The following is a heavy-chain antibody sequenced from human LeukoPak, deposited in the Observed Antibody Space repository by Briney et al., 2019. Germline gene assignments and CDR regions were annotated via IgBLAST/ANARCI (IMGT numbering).Heavy chain of an antibody. Sequence: SETLSLTCTVSGGSINSFYWSWLRQPPGGGREWIGYIYYSGTTNYNPSLNSRVTISVDASKTQFSLWLSSVTAADTAVYYCARLARLTLIRGVTGYHSLDVWGKGTKVTVSS. J-gene: IGHJ6*04. CDR1: GGSINSFY. CDR3: ARLARLTLIRGVTGYHSLDV. D-gene: IGHD3-10*01. CDR2: IYYSGTT. V-gene: IGHV4-59*01.